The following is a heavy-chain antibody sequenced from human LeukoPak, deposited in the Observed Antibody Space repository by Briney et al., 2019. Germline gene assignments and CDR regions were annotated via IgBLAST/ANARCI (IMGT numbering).Heavy chain of an antibody. CDR1: GYSFTSYW. CDR2: IYPGDSDT. D-gene: IGHD6-19*01. V-gene: IGHV5-51*01. CDR3: ARRSKGVEGSGSDFDY. J-gene: IGHJ4*02. Sequence: GESLQISCKGSGYSFTSYWIGWVRQMPGKGLEWMGIIYPGDSDTRYSPSFQGQVTISADKSISTAYLQWSSLKASHTAMYYCARRSKGVEGSGSDFDYWGQGTLVTVSS.